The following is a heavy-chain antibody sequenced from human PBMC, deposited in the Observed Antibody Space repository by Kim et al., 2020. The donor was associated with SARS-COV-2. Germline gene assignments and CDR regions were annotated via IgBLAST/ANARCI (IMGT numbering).Heavy chain of an antibody. Sequence: GGSLRLSCAASGFAFSKNYMAWVRQAPGKGLEWVSTIYRVGSTYYADSVKGRFTISRHNSKNTLSLQMNSLRPEDTAVYYCAKVTKYYFDFWGQGTLVTV. CDR3: AKVTKYYFDF. CDR2: IYRVGST. CDR1: GFAFSKNY. V-gene: IGHV3-53*04. D-gene: IGHD4-4*01. J-gene: IGHJ4*02.